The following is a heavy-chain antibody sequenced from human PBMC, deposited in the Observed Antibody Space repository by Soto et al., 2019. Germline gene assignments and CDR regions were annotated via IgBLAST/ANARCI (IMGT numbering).Heavy chain of an antibody. D-gene: IGHD2-21*02. Sequence: GASVKVSCKVSGYKLSELSMHWVRQVPGKGLEWMGGYNTENGETVYAEKFQGRVAMIEDISTDTAYMELSSLGSEDTALYYCATHKVTQVHYGMDVWGQGTTVTVSS. CDR1: GYKLSELS. CDR2: YNTENGET. V-gene: IGHV1-24*01. J-gene: IGHJ6*02. CDR3: ATHKVTQVHYGMDV.